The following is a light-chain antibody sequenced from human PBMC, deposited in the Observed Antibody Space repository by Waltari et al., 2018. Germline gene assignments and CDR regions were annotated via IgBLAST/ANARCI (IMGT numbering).Light chain of an antibody. CDR1: QSVRSY. V-gene: IGKV3-11*01. CDR2: DTS. Sequence: EIVLTQSPATLSLSPGERATLSCRASQSVRSYLAWYQQKPGQAPRLLPLDTSNRAPGIPARFSGSGSGTDFSLSISSLEPEDFAVYYCQQRHNWPLTFGGGTKVEIK. J-gene: IGKJ4*01. CDR3: QQRHNWPLT.